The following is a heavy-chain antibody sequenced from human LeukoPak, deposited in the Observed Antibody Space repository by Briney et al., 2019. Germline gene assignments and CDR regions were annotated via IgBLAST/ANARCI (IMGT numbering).Heavy chain of an antibody. CDR2: IIPIFGTA. D-gene: IGHD2-2*01. V-gene: IGHV1-69*05. J-gene: IGHJ3*02. CDR3: ARGTPVWSCSSTSCYEAFDI. CDR1: GGTFSSYA. Sequence: SVKVSCKASGGTFSSYAISWVRQAPGQGLEWMGGIIPIFGTANYAQKFQGRVTITTDESTSTAYMELSSLRSEDTAVYYSARGTPVWSCSSTSCYEAFDIWGQGTMVTVSP.